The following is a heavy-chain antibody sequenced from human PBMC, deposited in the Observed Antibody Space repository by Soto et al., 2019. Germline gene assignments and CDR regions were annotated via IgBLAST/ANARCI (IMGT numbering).Heavy chain of an antibody. D-gene: IGHD7-27*01. Sequence: QVQLVESGGGVVQPGRSLRLSCAASGFTFSNYGMHWVRQAPDKGLEWVAVIGNDGNNKYDIDSVKGRFTISRDQSKNTLYLQMDSLRAEDTAVYFCARSNWGSADYRYSNDGLYIWGQGTRVTVSS. CDR2: IGNDGNNK. CDR3: ARSNWGSADYRYSNDGLYI. CDR1: GFTFSNYG. J-gene: IGHJ3*02. V-gene: IGHV3-33*01.